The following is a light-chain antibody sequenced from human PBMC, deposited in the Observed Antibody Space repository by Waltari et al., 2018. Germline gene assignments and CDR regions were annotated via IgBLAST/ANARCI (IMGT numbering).Light chain of an antibody. Sequence: SYELTQPPSVSVSPGQTARLTRLGHNTGDKYAGWSHQKPGQSPVLVIYQDSKRPSGIPERFSGSNSGNTATLTISGTQAMDEADYYCQAWDSSTSVVFGGGTKLTVL. V-gene: IGLV3-1*01. CDR2: QDS. J-gene: IGLJ2*01. CDR1: NTGDKY. CDR3: QAWDSSTSVV.